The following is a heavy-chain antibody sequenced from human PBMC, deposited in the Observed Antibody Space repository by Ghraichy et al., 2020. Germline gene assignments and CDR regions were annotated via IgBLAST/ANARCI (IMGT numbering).Heavy chain of an antibody. CDR1: GFTFSSYA. J-gene: IGHJ4*02. CDR2: ISGSGGST. D-gene: IGHD1-26*01. V-gene: IGHV3-23*01. CDR3: AKDAYSGSYRVWDY. Sequence: GESLNISCAASGFTFSSYAMSWVRQAPGKGLEWVSAISGSGGSTYYADSVKGRFTISRDNSKNTLYLQMNSLRAEDTAVYYCAKDAYSGSYRVWDYWGQGTLVTVSS.